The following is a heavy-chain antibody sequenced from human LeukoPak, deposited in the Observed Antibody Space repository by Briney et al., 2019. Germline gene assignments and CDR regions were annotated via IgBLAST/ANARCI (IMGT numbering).Heavy chain of an antibody. V-gene: IGHV3-7*01. J-gene: IGHJ4*02. D-gene: IGHD6-19*01. CDR3: ARESGGSGWYMDY. CDR2: IKQDGSEK. CDR1: GFTFSSYW. Sequence: GGSLRLSCAASGFTFSSYWMSWVRQAPGKGLEWVANIKQDGSEKYYVDSVEGRFTISRDNAKNSLYLQMNSLRAEDTAVYYCARESGGSGWYMDYWGQGTLVTVSS.